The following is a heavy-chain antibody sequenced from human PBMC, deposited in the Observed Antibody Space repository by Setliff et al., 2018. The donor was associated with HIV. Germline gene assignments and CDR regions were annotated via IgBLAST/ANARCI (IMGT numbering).Heavy chain of an antibody. D-gene: IGHD2-21*02. J-gene: IGHJ4*02. V-gene: IGHV4-4*09. Sequence: SEPSLTCTVSGGSVNDFYCNWIRQPPGKGPEWIGYIHSSGSTIYNPSLKSRITISLHTSKEQFSLELSSATAADTAVYYCATLDHSGGNFLAYWGQGSLVTVSS. CDR2: IHSSGST. CDR3: ATLDHSGGNFLAY. CDR1: GGSVNDFY.